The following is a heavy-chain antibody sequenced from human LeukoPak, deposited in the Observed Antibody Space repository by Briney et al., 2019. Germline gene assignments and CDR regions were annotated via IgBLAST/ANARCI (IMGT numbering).Heavy chain of an antibody. J-gene: IGHJ4*02. CDR2: IRSKAYGGTT. CDR1: GFTFGDYA. CDR3: SRSVVVTAVGYFDY. D-gene: IGHD2-21*02. Sequence: GGSLRLSCTASGFTFGDYAMSWFRQAPGKGLEWVGFIRSKAYGGTTEYAASVKGRFTISRDDSKSIAYLQMNSLKTEDTAVYYCSRSVVVTAVGYFDYWGQGTLVTVSS. V-gene: IGHV3-49*03.